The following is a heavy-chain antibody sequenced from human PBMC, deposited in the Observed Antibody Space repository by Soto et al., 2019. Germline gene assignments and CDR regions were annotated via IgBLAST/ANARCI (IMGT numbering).Heavy chain of an antibody. Sequence: SETLSLTCTVSGGSISSSSYYWGWIRQPPGKGLEWIGSIYYSGSTYYNPSLKSRVTISVDTSKNQFSLKLSSVTAADTAVYYCARQNQEERLLWFGGSTNYYYMDVWGKGTTVTVSS. CDR1: GGSISSSSYY. CDR2: IYYSGST. D-gene: IGHD3-10*01. J-gene: IGHJ6*03. V-gene: IGHV4-39*01. CDR3: ARQNQEERLLWFGGSTNYYYMDV.